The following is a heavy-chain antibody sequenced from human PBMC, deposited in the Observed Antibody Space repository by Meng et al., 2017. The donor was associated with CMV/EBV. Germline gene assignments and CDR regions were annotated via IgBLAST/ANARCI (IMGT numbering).Heavy chain of an antibody. CDR1: GGTVSSGSYY. CDR2: IYYSGSP. J-gene: IGHJ4*02. D-gene: IGHD4-23*01. V-gene: IGHV4-61*01. Sequence: SGGTVSSGSYYWSWIRQPPGKVLGWIGYIYYSGSPNYNPSIKSRVTISVDTSKNQFSLKLSSVTAADTAVYYCARTPMVVTPYYFDYWGQGTLVTVSS. CDR3: ARTPMVVTPYYFDY.